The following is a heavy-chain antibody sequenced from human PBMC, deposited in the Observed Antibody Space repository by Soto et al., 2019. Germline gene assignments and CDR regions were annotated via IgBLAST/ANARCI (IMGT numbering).Heavy chain of an antibody. D-gene: IGHD2-21*02. J-gene: IGHJ2*01. CDR1: GGSFSGYY. V-gene: IGHV4-34*01. Sequence: QVQLQQWGAGLLKPSETLSLTCAVYGGSFSGYYWSWIRQPPGKGLEWIGEINHSGSTNYNPSLKGRVAISVDASTNQFSLKLSSVTAAATAVYYCARGEAYCGGDCSPVDWYFDLWGRGTLVTVSS. CDR3: ARGEAYCGGDCSPVDWYFDL. CDR2: INHSGST.